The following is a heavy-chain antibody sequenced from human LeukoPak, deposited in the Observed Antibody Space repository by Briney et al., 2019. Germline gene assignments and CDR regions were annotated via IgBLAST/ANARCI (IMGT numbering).Heavy chain of an antibody. CDR2: ISSDGSHK. D-gene: IGHD3-3*02. Sequence: GGSLRLSCAASGFSFSTYDMHWVRQAPGKGLEWVAVISSDGSHKYWADSVKGRFTISRDNSKNTVYLQMNSLRAEDTAVYYCAKGSIDCYYFDYWGQGTLVSVSS. CDR3: AKGSIDCYYFDY. J-gene: IGHJ4*02. CDR1: GFSFSTYD. V-gene: IGHV3-30*18.